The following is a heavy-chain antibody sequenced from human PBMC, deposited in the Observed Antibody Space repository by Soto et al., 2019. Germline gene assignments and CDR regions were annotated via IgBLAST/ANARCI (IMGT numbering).Heavy chain of an antibody. V-gene: IGHV3-21*01. CDR3: ARDVDTAMVTWDY. CDR2: ISSSSSYI. D-gene: IGHD5-18*01. J-gene: IGHJ4*02. CDR1: GFTFSSYS. Sequence: EVQLVESGGGLVKPGGSLRLSCAASGFTFSSYSMNWVRQAPGKGLEWVSSISSSSSYIYYADSVKGRFTISRDNAKNSPYLQMNSLRAEDTAVYYCARDVDTAMVTWDYWGQGTLVTVSS.